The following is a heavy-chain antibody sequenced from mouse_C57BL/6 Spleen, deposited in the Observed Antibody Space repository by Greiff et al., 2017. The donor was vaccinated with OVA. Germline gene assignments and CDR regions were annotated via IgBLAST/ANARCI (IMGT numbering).Heavy chain of an antibody. V-gene: IGHV5-17*01. CDR1: GFTFSDYG. Sequence: EVQGVESGGGLVKPGGSLKLSCAASGFTFSDYGMHWVRQAPEKGLEWVAYISSGSSTIYYADTVKGRFTISRDNAKNTLFLQMTSLRSEDTAMYYCARSWDYWGQGTTLTVSS. CDR3: ARSWDY. CDR2: ISSGSSTI. J-gene: IGHJ2*01.